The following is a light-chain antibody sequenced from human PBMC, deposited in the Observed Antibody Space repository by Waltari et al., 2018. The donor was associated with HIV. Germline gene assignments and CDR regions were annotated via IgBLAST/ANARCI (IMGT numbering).Light chain of an antibody. V-gene: IGLV1-51*01. CDR3: GTWDHRLSAGV. Sequence: QSVLTQPPSVSAAPGQKVTISCSGSSSNIGIDYVSWYQHVPGAAPSLLIYDNNKRPSGSPDRFSGSESGTSATLGITGLQTGDEADYYCGTWDHRLSAGVFGGGTKLTVL. CDR1: SSNIGIDY. CDR2: DNN. J-gene: IGLJ3*02.